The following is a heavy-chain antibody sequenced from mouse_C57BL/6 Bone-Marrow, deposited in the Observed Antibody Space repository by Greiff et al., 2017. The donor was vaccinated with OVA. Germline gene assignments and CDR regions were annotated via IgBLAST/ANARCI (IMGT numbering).Heavy chain of an antibody. CDR1: GFTFSSYT. CDR2: ISGGGGNT. V-gene: IGHV5-9*01. D-gene: IGHD1-1*01. CDR3: ARPYYGLWYFDV. J-gene: IGHJ1*03. Sequence: EVKLVESGGGLVKPGGSLKLSCAASGFTFSSYTMSWVRQTPEKRLEWVATISGGGGNTYYPDSVKGRFTISRDNAKNTLYLQMSSLRSEDTALYYCARPYYGLWYFDVWGTGTTVTVSS.